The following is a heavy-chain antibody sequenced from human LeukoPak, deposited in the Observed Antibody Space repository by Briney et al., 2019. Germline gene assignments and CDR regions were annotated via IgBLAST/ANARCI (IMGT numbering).Heavy chain of an antibody. D-gene: IGHD1-26*01. CDR2: VYHSGTA. Sequence: PSETLSLTCSVPNGSIRNYYWSSIRQAPGKGLEWIGYVYHSGTANYNPSLKRRVTISADTSKNHFSLRLRSVSAADTAVYYCARHGGTLGYFDSWGQGTLVTVSS. CDR1: NGSIRNYY. V-gene: IGHV4-59*08. J-gene: IGHJ4*02. CDR3: ARHGGTLGYFDS.